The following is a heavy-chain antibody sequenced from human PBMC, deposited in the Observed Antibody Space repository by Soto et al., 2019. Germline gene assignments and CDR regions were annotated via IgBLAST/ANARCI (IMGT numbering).Heavy chain of an antibody. CDR3: ARDRGYDAHDYYYNAMDV. V-gene: IGHV3-21*01. J-gene: IGHJ6*02. D-gene: IGHD3-10*01. CDR1: GFTFRTYT. Sequence: GGSLRLSCISSGFTFRTYTMNWVRQAPGKGLEWVSGIRGFSPYTFYAESVKGRFTISRDNAKNSLYLQMNSLRAEDTAVYYCARDRGYDAHDYYYNAMDVWGQGTTVTVS. CDR2: IRGFSPYT.